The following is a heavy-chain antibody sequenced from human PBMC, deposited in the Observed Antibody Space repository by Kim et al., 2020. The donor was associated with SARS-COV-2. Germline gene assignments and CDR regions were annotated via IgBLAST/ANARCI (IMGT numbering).Heavy chain of an antibody. V-gene: IGHV3-13*04. CDR2: IGTAGDT. Sequence: LSLTCAASGFTFSSYDMHWVRQATGKGLEWVSAIGTAGDTYYPGSVKGRFTISRENAKNSLYLQMNSLRAGDTAVYYCARGGGSGSYSGDAFDIWGQGTMVTVSS. CDR1: GFTFSSYD. J-gene: IGHJ3*02. D-gene: IGHD3-10*01. CDR3: ARGGGSGSYSGDAFDI.